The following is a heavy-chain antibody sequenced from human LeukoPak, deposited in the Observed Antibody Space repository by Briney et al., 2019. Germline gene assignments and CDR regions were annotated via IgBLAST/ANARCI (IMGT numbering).Heavy chain of an antibody. D-gene: IGHD2-2*01. CDR3: AKDKGLVVPAASCTPDY. Sequence: GGSLRLSCAASGFTFSSYGMHWVRQAAGKGLEWVAFIRYDGSNKYYADSVKGRFTISRDNSKNTLYLQMNSLRAEDTAVYYCAKDKGLVVPAASCTPDYWGQGTLVTVSS. J-gene: IGHJ4*02. V-gene: IGHV3-30*02. CDR2: IRYDGSNK. CDR1: GFTFSSYG.